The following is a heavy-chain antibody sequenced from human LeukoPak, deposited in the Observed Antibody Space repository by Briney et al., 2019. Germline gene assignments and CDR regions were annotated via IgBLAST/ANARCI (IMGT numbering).Heavy chain of an antibody. Sequence: ASVKVSCKASGYTFTSYYMHWVRQAPGKGLEWMGGFDPEDGETIYAQKFQGRVTMTEDTSTDTAYMELSSLRSEDTAVYYCATDTYYYDSSGYTAVHDYWGQGTLVTVSS. V-gene: IGHV1-24*01. J-gene: IGHJ4*02. CDR1: GYTFTSYY. CDR2: FDPEDGET. D-gene: IGHD3-22*01. CDR3: ATDTYYYDSSGYTAVHDY.